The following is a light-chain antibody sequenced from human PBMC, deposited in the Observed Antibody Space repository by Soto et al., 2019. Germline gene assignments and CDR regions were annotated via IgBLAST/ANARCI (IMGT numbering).Light chain of an antibody. V-gene: IGLV2-14*01. CDR2: DVT. CDR3: NSYTSSSTWV. Sequence: QLVLTQPASVSGSPGQSITISCTGTSSDVGNSNFVSWFQQHPGKAPKLIIYDVTNRPSGVSDRFSGSKSGYTASLTISGVQAEDEADYYCNSYTSSSTWVFGGGTKVTVL. CDR1: SSDVGNSNF. J-gene: IGLJ3*02.